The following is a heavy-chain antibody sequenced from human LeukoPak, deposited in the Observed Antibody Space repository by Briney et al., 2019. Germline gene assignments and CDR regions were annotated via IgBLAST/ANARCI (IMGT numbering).Heavy chain of an antibody. J-gene: IGHJ6*02. D-gene: IGHD6-19*01. V-gene: IGHV3-53*01. Sequence: GGSLRLSCAASGFTVSSNYMSWVRQAPGKGLEWVSVIYSGGSTYYADSVKGRFTISRDNSKNTLYPQMNSLRAEDTAVYYCARDRIAVAGNRVYYYGMDVWGQGTTVTVSS. CDR2: IYSGGST. CDR3: ARDRIAVAGNRVYYYGMDV. CDR1: GFTVSSNY.